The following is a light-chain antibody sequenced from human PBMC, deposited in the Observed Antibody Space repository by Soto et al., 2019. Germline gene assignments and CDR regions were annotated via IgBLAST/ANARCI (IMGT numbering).Light chain of an antibody. CDR3: GPWDSGLSVVV. CDR1: NSNIGNKD. J-gene: IGLJ2*01. Sequence: QSVLTQPPSVSAAPGPKVTISFSGSNSNIGNKDVSWYQQFPGTAPKLLIYDNNRRPSGIPDRFSASKSGTLATLAITGLQTGDEADYYCGPWDSGLSVVVFGGWTQRTAL. V-gene: IGLV1-51*01. CDR2: DNN.